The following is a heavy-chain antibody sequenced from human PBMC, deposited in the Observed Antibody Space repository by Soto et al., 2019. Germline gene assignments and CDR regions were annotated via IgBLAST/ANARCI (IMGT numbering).Heavy chain of an antibody. CDR2: IYSGVTA. CDR1: GLSVRDYY. J-gene: IGHJ6*02. Sequence: EVKLVESGGGRIQPGVSLRLSCTVSGLSVRDYYMKWVRQAPGKGLDWVAVIYSGVTADYAGSVKGRFTISRDDSKNTLFSQMNSLRVEDTPVYYCARLNLRVCFRCYYGMDVWGPGTSVPVYS. D-gene: IGHD2-21*01. V-gene: IGHV3-53*01. CDR3: ARLNLRVCFRCYYGMDV.